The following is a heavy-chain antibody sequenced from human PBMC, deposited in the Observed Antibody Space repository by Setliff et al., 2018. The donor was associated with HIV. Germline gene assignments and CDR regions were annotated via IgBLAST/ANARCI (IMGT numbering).Heavy chain of an antibody. Sequence: SVKVSCKASGGTFSSYAISWVRQAPGQGLEWMGGIIPIFGTANYAQKFQGRVTITTDESTSTAYMELSSLRSEDTAVYYCARGGEKLGSSWYYYYYYMDVWGQGTTVTVSS. D-gene: IGHD6-13*01. CDR1: GGTFSSYA. CDR2: IIPIFGTA. V-gene: IGHV1-69*05. J-gene: IGHJ6*03. CDR3: ARGGEKLGSSWYYYYYYMDV.